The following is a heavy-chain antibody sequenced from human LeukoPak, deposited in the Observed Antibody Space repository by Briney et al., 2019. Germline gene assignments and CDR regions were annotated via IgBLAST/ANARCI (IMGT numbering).Heavy chain of an antibody. CDR3: ARDLIKYYDSSGYHDY. CDR2: IKSKTDGGTT. Sequence: GGSLRLSCVASGFTFRSAWMNWVRQAPGRGLEWVGRIKSKTDGGTTDYADSVKGRFTISRDNAKNSLYLHMNSLRAEDTAVYYCARDLIKYYDSSGYHDYWGQGTLVTVSS. D-gene: IGHD3-22*01. J-gene: IGHJ4*02. V-gene: IGHV3-15*01. CDR1: GFTFRSAW.